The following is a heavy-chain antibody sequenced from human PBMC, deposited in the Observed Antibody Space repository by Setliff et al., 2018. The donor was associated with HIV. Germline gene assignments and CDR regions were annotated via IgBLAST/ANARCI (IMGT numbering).Heavy chain of an antibody. Sequence: PGGSLRLSCAASGFTFSPYWMHWVRQAPGKGLVWVSRINSDGTSTTYADSVKGRFTISRDNAKSTLYLQMNSLRAEGTAVYYCARDLSYDYDRSSDTFDYWGQGTLVTVSS. CDR3: ARDLSYDYDRSSDTFDY. CDR1: GFTFSPYW. D-gene: IGHD3-22*01. CDR2: INSDGTST. V-gene: IGHV3-74*03. J-gene: IGHJ4*02.